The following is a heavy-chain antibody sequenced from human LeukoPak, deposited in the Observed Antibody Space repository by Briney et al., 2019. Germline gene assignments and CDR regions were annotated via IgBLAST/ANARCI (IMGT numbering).Heavy chain of an antibody. D-gene: IGHD3-22*01. Sequence: GASVTVSFKASGYTFTSYYMHWVRQAPGQGLEWMGIINPSGGSTSYAQKFQGRVTMTRDMSTSTVYMELSSLRSEDTAVYYCARTAHTYYYDSSGLWGQGTLVTVSS. V-gene: IGHV1-46*01. CDR1: GYTFTSYY. J-gene: IGHJ4*02. CDR2: INPSGGST. CDR3: ARTAHTYYYDSSGL.